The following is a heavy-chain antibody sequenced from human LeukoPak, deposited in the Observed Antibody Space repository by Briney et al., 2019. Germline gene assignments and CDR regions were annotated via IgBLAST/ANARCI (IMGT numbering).Heavy chain of an antibody. D-gene: IGHD6-19*01. V-gene: IGHV1-18*01. CDR2: ISAYNGNT. CDR1: GHTFTNYG. Sequence: ASVKVSCKASGHTFTNYGITWVRQAPGQGLEWMGWISAYNGNTNYAQKFQGRVTMTTDTSTNTVYMELRSLRSDDTAVYYCARLQVAGGYYFDYWGQGTLVTVSS. CDR3: ARLQVAGGYYFDY. J-gene: IGHJ4*02.